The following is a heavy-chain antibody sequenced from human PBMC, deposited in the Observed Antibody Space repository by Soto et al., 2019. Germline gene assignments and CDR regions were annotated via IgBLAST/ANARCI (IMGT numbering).Heavy chain of an antibody. J-gene: IGHJ4*02. D-gene: IGHD3-3*01. CDR3: VRDFGDLHDFWSGSDY. Sequence: GPGPGVASETLSLTCAVSGYSINSGYYWGWIRQSPGKGLEWIGSVFHSGTTYSTPSLKTRLTISVDTSKNQFSLDLNAVTAADTAVYYCVRDFGDLHDFWSGSDYWGQGIPVTVSS. CDR2: VFHSGTT. CDR1: GYSINSGYY. V-gene: IGHV4-38-2*02.